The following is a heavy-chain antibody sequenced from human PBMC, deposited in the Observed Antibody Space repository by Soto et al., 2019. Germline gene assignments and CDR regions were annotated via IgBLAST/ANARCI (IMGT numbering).Heavy chain of an antibody. V-gene: IGHV4-31*03. CDR1: GGSISNGDHY. CDR2: ILYSGSA. D-gene: IGHD3-10*01. CDR3: ARGVVGWSGQFSRPYYFEN. Sequence: PSETLSLTCTVSGGSISNGDHYWSWIRQHPGKGLEWIAYILYSGSAYYNPSLRSRVIMSVDTSKNQFSLTLNSVTAADTAVYYCARGVVGWSGQFSRPYYFENWGQGTQVTVSS. J-gene: IGHJ4*02.